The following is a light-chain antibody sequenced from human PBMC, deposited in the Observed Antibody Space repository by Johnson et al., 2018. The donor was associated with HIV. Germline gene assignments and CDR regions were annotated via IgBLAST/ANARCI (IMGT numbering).Light chain of an antibody. CDR3: GTGDSSLSAGRYV. CDR2: ENN. J-gene: IGLJ1*01. V-gene: IGLV1-51*02. CDR1: SSDMGNYA. Sequence: HSVLTQPPSVSAAPGQKVTISCSGSSSDMGNYAVSWYQQLPGTAPKLLIYENNERPSGIPDRFSGSKSGTSATLGITGLQTGDEADYYCGTGDSSLSAGRYVFGTGTKFTVL.